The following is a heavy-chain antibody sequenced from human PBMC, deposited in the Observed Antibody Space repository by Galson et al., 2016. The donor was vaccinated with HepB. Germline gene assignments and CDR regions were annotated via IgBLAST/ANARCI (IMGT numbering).Heavy chain of an antibody. CDR3: VSGYDAHAYGY. Sequence: SLRLSCAVSGFTFSSYAMNWVRQAPGKGLEWVSDISHSGDSIYYADSVKGRFTISRDNARNTLDLQMDSLRAEDTAVYYCVSGYDAHAYGYWGQGTLVTVSS. CDR2: ISHSGDSI. J-gene: IGHJ4*02. D-gene: IGHD2-15*01. CDR1: GFTFSSYA. V-gene: IGHV3-23*01.